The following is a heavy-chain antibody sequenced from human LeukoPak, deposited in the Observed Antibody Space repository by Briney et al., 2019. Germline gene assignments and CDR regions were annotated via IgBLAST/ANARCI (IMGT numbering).Heavy chain of an antibody. Sequence: GGSLRLSCAASGFTFSSYWMSWVRQAPGKGLEWVANIKQDGSEKYYVDSVKGRFTISRDNAKNSLYLQMNSLRAEDTAVYYCARVSIAARPDYYYYMDVWGKGTTVTVSS. CDR1: GFTFSSYW. J-gene: IGHJ6*03. CDR3: ARVSIAARPDYYYYMDV. CDR2: IKQDGSEK. D-gene: IGHD6-6*01. V-gene: IGHV3-7*01.